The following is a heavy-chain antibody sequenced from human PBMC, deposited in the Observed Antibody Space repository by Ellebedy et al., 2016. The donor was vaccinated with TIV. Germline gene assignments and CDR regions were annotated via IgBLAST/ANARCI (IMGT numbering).Heavy chain of an antibody. CDR2: TRKRTNGYTT. J-gene: IGHJ4*02. V-gene: IGHV3-72*01. CDR3: VRRGLYFDGYDY. Sequence: GESLKISCSASGFTFGDYYMDWVRQAPGKGLEWVGRTRKRTNGYTTEYAASVKGRFTISRDDLENSLYLQMNSLTTEDTAVYYCVRRGLYFDGYDYWGQGTLVTVSS. D-gene: IGHD3-22*01. CDR1: GFTFGDYY.